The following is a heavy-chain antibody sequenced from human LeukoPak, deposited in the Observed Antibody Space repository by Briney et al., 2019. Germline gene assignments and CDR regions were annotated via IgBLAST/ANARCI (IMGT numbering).Heavy chain of an antibody. Sequence: GASVKASCKASGYTFTSYGISWVRQAPGQGLEWMGWISAYNGNTNYAQKLQGRVTMTTDTSTSTAYMELRSLRSDDTAVYYCARESGYDYRFYYYYGMDVWGQGTTVTVSS. CDR2: ISAYNGNT. CDR1: GYTFTSYG. CDR3: ARESGYDYRFYYYYGMDV. V-gene: IGHV1-18*01. J-gene: IGHJ6*02. D-gene: IGHD5-12*01.